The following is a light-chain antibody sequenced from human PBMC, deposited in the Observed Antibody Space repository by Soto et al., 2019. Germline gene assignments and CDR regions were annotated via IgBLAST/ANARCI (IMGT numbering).Light chain of an antibody. V-gene: IGKV3-15*01. CDR3: QHYNNWPPWT. J-gene: IGKJ1*01. CDR2: GAS. CDR1: QSVSSN. Sequence: EIVMTQSPATLSVSPGERATLSCRASQSVSSNLAWYQQKPGQAPRLLIYGASTRATGIPARFSGSGSGTEFTLTISSLQSEDFAVDYCQHYNNWPPWTFGLGTKVEIK.